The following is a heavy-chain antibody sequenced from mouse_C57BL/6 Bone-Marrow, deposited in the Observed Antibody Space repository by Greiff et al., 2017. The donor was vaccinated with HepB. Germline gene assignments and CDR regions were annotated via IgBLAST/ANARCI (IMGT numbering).Heavy chain of an antibody. CDR1: GYTFTSYN. D-gene: IGHD1-1*01. CDR2: IYPGNGDT. Sequence: QVQLQQSGAELVRPGASVKMSCKASGYTFTSYNMHWVKQTPRKGLEWIGAIYPGNGDTSYNQKFKGKATLTVDKSSSTAYMQLSSLTSEDSAVYFCARGELYSMDYWGQGTSVTVSS. CDR3: ARGELYSMDY. J-gene: IGHJ4*01. V-gene: IGHV1-12*01.